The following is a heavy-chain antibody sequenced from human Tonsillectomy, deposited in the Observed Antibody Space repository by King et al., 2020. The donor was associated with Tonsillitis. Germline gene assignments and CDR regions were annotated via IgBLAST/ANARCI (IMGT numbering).Heavy chain of an antibody. V-gene: IGHV3-30*18. CDR1: GFTFSSYG. J-gene: IGHJ4*02. Sequence: VQLVESGGGVVQPGRSLRLSCAASGFTFSSYGMHWVRQAPGKGLEWVAVISYDGSNKYYADSVKGRFTISRDNSKNTLYLQMNRLRPEDTAVYYCAKDCGGSGCFDYWGQGTLVTVSS. CDR3: AKDCGGSGCFDY. D-gene: IGHD6-19*01. CDR2: ISYDGSNK.